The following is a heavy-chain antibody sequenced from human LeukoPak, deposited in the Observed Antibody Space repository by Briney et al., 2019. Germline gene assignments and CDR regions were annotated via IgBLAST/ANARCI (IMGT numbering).Heavy chain of an antibody. CDR1: GFTFSTYR. CDR2: INTDSSTI. V-gene: IGHV3-48*02. D-gene: IGHD6-19*01. CDR3: ARATSTSGPTFDY. Sequence: QSGGSLRLSCAASGFTFSTYRMNWVRQAPGKGLEWLSYINTDSSTIYYTDSLKGRFTISRDNAENSLYLQMNSLRDEDTAVYYCARATSTSGPTFDYWGQGTLVTVSS. J-gene: IGHJ4*02.